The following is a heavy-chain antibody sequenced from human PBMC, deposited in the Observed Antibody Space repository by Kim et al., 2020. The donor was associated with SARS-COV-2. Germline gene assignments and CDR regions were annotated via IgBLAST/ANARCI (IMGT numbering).Heavy chain of an antibody. Sequence: SETLSLTCTVSGDSISRSSNYWGWIRQPPGKGLESIGSINYSGNTYYNPSLKSRVTISVDTSKNQFSLKMRSVTAADTAVYYCARLVSENSAVEYWGQGT. CDR3: ARLVSENSAVEY. J-gene: IGHJ4*02. V-gene: IGHV4-39*01. CDR2: INYSGNT. CDR1: GDSISRSSNY.